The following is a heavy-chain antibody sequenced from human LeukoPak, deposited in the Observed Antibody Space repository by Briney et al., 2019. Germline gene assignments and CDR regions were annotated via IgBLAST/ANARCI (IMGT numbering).Heavy chain of an antibody. V-gene: IGHV3-66*01. CDR1: GFTVSSNY. Sequence: GGSLRLSCAASGFTVSSNYMSWVREAPGKGLGWVSVIYIGGSTYYADCVKGRLTISIDNSKHTLYVQMNSLRGEDTAVYYCSVSSGGSCRFDYWGQGTLVTVSS. J-gene: IGHJ4*02. CDR3: SVSSGGSCRFDY. D-gene: IGHD2-15*01. CDR2: IYIGGST.